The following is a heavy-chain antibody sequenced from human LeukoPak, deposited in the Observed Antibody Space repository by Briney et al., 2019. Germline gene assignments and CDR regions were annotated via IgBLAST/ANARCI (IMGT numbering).Heavy chain of an antibody. CDR3: AKAKDSSGWYWALYY. Sequence: GGSLRLSCAASGFIFNNYWMHWVRQAPGKGLVWVSRINSDESRTRYADSVKGRFTISRDNAKNTVYLQMNSLRAEDTAVYYCAKAKDSSGWYWALYYWGQGTLVTVSS. V-gene: IGHV3-74*01. J-gene: IGHJ4*02. CDR1: GFIFNNYW. D-gene: IGHD6-19*01. CDR2: INSDESRT.